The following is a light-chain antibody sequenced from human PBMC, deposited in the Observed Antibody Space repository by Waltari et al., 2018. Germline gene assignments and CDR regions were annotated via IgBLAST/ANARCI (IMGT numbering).Light chain of an antibody. CDR1: TSNIGAGYA. Sequence: QSVLTQPPSVSGAPGQRVTISCTGSTSNIGAGYAVHWYQQFPGTAPNLLIYGNNNRPSGVPDRFSGSKSGTSASLAITGLQAEDEADYYCQSYDSTLSGYVFGTGTRVTVL. J-gene: IGLJ1*01. CDR2: GNN. V-gene: IGLV1-40*01. CDR3: QSYDSTLSGYV.